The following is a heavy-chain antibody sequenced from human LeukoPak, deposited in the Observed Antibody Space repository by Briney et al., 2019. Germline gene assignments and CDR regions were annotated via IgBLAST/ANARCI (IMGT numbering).Heavy chain of an antibody. CDR3: ATIDY. CDR2: ISWNSGSI. Sequence: PGRSLRLSCAASGFTFDDYAMHWVRQAPGKGLEWVSGISWNSGSIGYADSVKGRFTISRDNAKNSLYLQMNSLRAEDTALYYRATIDYWGQGTLVTVSS. V-gene: IGHV3-9*01. CDR1: GFTFDDYA. J-gene: IGHJ4*02.